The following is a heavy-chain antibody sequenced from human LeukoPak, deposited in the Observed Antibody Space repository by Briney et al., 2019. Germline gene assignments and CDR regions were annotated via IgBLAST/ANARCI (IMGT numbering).Heavy chain of an antibody. Sequence: GESLKIYCNGSGYSFTNYWIGWVRQMPGKGLEWMGIIYPGDSDTRYSPSFQGQVTISADKSISTAYLQWSSLKASDTAMYYCVSALSGSYTYWGQGTLVTVSS. CDR2: IYPGDSDT. CDR1: GYSFTNYW. V-gene: IGHV5-51*01. J-gene: IGHJ4*02. CDR3: VSALSGSYTY. D-gene: IGHD1-26*01.